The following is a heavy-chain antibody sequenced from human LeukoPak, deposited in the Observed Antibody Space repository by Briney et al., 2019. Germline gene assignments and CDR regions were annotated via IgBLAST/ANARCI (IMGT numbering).Heavy chain of an antibody. CDR1: GFTFGDYA. V-gene: IGHV3-49*04. CDR3: TREPPHPRYSGSPRGYFDY. Sequence: GGSLRLSCTASGFTFGDYAMSWVRQAPGKGLEWVGFIRSKAYGGTTEYAASVIGRFTVSRVDSKSIAYLQMNSLKTEDTAVYYCTREPPHPRYSGSPRGYFDYWGQGTLVTVSS. CDR2: IRSKAYGGTT. J-gene: IGHJ4*02. D-gene: IGHD1-26*01.